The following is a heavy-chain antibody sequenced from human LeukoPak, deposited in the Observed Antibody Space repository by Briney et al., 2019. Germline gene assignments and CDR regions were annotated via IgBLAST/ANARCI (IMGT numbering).Heavy chain of an antibody. J-gene: IGHJ4*02. D-gene: IGHD3-22*01. V-gene: IGHV3-74*01. CDR1: GFTFSSYW. CDR3: AKDYLRDSSGYYYF. CDR2: INGDGRST. Sequence: GGSLRLCCAASGFTFSSYWMHWVRQAPGKGLVWVSRINGDGRSTSYADSVKGRFTISRDNAQNTLYLQMSSLRAEDTAVYYCAKDYLRDSSGYYYFWGQGTLVTVSS.